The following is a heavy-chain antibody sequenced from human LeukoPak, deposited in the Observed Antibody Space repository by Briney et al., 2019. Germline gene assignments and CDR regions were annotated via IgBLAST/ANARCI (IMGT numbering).Heavy chain of an antibody. CDR3: AKDQSRVGASDPFDY. Sequence: GGSLRLSCAASGFTFSSFAMTWIRQAPGKGLEWVSGISGTGGSTYYADSVKSRFTISRENSINTVFLEMNSLRAEDTAIYYCAKDQSRVGASDPFDYWGQGILVTVSS. CDR1: GFTFSSFA. D-gene: IGHD1-26*01. J-gene: IGHJ4*02. V-gene: IGHV3-23*01. CDR2: ISGTGGST.